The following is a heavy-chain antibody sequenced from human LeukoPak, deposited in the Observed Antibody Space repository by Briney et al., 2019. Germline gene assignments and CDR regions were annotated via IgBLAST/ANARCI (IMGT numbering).Heavy chain of an antibody. CDR1: GFTFSSYS. D-gene: IGHD4-17*01. J-gene: IGHJ3*02. CDR2: ISSSSSYI. V-gene: IGHV3-21*01. Sequence: PGGSLGLSCAASGFTFSSYSMNWVRQAPGKGLEWVSSISSSSSYIYYADSVKGRFTISRDNAKNSLYLQMNSLRAEDTAVYYCARGWVYGDHGNRYAFDIWGQGTMVTVSS. CDR3: ARGWVYGDHGNRYAFDI.